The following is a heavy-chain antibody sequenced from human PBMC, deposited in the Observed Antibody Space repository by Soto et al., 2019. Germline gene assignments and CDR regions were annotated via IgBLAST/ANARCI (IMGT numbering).Heavy chain of an antibody. CDR1: GRTFNINADF. V-gene: IGHV4-39*01. J-gene: IGHJ4*02. D-gene: IGHD1-26*01. Sequence: SETLSLTCTVSGRTFNINADFWYLAWIRQPPGKGLEWIGSIDNGGNTHYNAPLKSRVIISADTSKNQSSLSLNSVTAADTAVYYCVKRSLLMAPTWGQGIQVTVSS. CDR2: IDNGGNT. CDR3: VKRSLLMAPT.